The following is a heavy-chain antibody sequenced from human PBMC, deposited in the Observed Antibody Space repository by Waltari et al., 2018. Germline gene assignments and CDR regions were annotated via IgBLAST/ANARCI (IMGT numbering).Heavy chain of an antibody. V-gene: IGHV1-46*01. D-gene: IGHD6-13*01. CDR1: GYTFTSYY. Sequence: QVQLVQSGAEVKKPGASVTVSCKASGYTFTSYYMHWVRQAPGQGLEWMGIINPSGGSTSYAQKFQGRFTMTRDTSTSTVYMELSSLRSEDTAVYYCARDIPGDSSSYDAFDIWGQGTMVTVSS. J-gene: IGHJ3*02. CDR2: INPSGGST. CDR3: ARDIPGDSSSYDAFDI.